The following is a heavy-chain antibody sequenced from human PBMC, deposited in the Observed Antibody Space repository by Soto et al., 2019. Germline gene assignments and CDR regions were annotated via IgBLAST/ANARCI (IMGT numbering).Heavy chain of an antibody. Sequence: PSETLSLTCAVSGGSISSGGYSWSWIRQPPGKGLEWIGYIYHSGSTYYNPSLKSRVTISVDTSKNQFSLKLSSVTAADTAVYYCARLVYDIFTGDPYVMDVCGQGTTVTVSS. CDR1: GGSISSGGYS. J-gene: IGHJ6*02. D-gene: IGHD3-9*01. CDR3: ARLVYDIFTGDPYVMDV. CDR2: IYHSGST. V-gene: IGHV4-30-2*05.